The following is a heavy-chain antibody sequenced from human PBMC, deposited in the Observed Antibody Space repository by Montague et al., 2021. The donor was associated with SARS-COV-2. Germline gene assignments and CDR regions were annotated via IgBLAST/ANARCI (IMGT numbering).Heavy chain of an antibody. CDR3: ARLVHPAMGSGAIDY. J-gene: IGHJ4*02. CDR1: GDSIRSRSYY. D-gene: IGHD6-19*01. V-gene: IGHV4-39*01. CDR2: IYYDGST. Sequence: SETLSLTCTVAGDSIRSRSYYWGWIRQPPGRGLEWIGSIYYDGSTYYNPSFKSRVTISVDTSKTQFSLKLSSVTAADTAVYSCARLVHPAMGSGAIDYWGQGTLVTVSS.